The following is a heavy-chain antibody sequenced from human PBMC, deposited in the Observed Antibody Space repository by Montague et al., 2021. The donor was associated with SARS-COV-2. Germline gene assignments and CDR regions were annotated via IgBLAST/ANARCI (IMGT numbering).Heavy chain of an antibody. Sequence: SETLSLTCTVSGGSISSNLFNWGWIRQLPGKGLEWIGSISYSGSTYYNPSLKSRVTLSVDTSKNQFSLKLISLTAADTAMYYCARHVDSCGGNCRNWYFDLWGRATLVTVSS. D-gene: IGHD4-23*01. CDR3: ARHVDSCGGNCRNWYFDL. V-gene: IGHV4-39*01. CDR1: GGSISSNLFN. CDR2: ISYSGST. J-gene: IGHJ2*01.